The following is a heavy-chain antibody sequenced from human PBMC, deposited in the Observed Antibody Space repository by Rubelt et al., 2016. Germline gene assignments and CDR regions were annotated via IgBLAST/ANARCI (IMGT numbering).Heavy chain of an antibody. V-gene: IGHV5-51*01. J-gene: IGHJ4*02. Sequence: GSGYFFSNYWVAWVRQMPGKGLESMGIIHPSDSDTRYSPSFEGQVTISADKSISTAYLQWSGLKASDTAMYYCARKPPYSSSWYSFDYWGQGTLVTVSS. CDR3: ARKPPYSSSWYSFDY. CDR2: IHPSDSDT. D-gene: IGHD6-13*01. CDR1: GYFFSNYW.